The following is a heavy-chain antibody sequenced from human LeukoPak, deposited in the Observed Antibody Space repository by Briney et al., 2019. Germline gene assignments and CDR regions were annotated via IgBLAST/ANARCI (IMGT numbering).Heavy chain of an antibody. Sequence: GGSLRLSCAASGFTFSSYGMHWVRQAPGKGLEWVAVIWYDGSNKYYADSVKGRFTISRDNTKNTLYLQMNSLRAEDTAVYYCARGISTSDGMDVWGQGTTVTVSS. V-gene: IGHV3-33*01. D-gene: IGHD2-2*01. CDR3: ARGISTSDGMDV. CDR1: GFTFSSYG. CDR2: IWYDGSNK. J-gene: IGHJ6*02.